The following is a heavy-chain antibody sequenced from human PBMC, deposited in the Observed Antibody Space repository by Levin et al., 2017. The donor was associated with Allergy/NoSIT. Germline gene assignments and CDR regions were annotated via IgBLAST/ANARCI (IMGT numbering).Heavy chain of an antibody. D-gene: IGHD5-12*01. CDR2: IFWNGGNT. J-gene: IGHJ6*02. V-gene: IGHV3-20*04. Sequence: LSLPCAASGFPFDDYGMTWVRPAPGKGLEWVSGIFWNGGNTGYADSVKGRFTISRDNAKNSLYLQMNSLRAEDTALYYCARGISGSAGGYYYGMDVWGQGTTVTVSS. CDR3: ARGISGSAGGYYYGMDV. CDR1: GFPFDDYG.